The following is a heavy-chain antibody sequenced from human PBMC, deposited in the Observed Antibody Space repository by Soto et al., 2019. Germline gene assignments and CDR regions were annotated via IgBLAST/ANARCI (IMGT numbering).Heavy chain of an antibody. Sequence: SVKVSCKASGGTFSSYAISWVRQAPGQGLEWMGGIIPIFGTANYAQRFQGRVTITADESTSTAYMELSSLRSEDTAVYYCARERGLWCSSTSCEPNDAFDIWGQGTMVTVSS. D-gene: IGHD2-2*01. CDR3: ARERGLWCSSTSCEPNDAFDI. CDR1: GGTFSSYA. J-gene: IGHJ3*02. V-gene: IGHV1-69*13. CDR2: IIPIFGTA.